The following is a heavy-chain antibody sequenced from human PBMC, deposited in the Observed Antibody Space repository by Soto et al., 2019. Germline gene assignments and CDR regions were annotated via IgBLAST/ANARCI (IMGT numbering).Heavy chain of an antibody. CDR2: IIPIFGTA. CDR3: ASRRVVGATTSLPYYYYGMDV. D-gene: IGHD1-26*01. V-gene: IGHV1-69*13. J-gene: IGHJ6*02. CDR1: WVTFISYA. Sequence: SVKVSFKASWVTFISYAIGWVRQAPGQGLEWMGGIIPIFGTANYAQKFQGRVTITADESTSTAYMELSSLRSEDTAVYYCASRRVVGATTSLPYYYYGMDVWGQGTTVTVSS.